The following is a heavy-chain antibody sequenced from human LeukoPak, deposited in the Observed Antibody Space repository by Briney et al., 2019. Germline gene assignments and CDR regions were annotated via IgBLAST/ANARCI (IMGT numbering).Heavy chain of an antibody. CDR2: IIPSGHTT. Sequence: GGSLRLSCAASGFTFSSHGMSWVRQAPGKGLEWVSGIIPSGHTTYYADSVRGRFTISRDNSRNTLYLQMNSLRAEDTAVYYCAKDDRWLQFCCWGQGTLVTVSA. D-gene: IGHD5-24*01. J-gene: IGHJ4*02. CDR1: GFTFSSHG. CDR3: AKDDRWLQFCC. V-gene: IGHV3-23*01.